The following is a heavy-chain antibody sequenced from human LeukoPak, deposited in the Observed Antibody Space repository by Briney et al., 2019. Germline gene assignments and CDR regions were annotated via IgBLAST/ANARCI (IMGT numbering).Heavy chain of an antibody. CDR1: GFTFSNYL. Sequence: GGSLRLSCAASGFTFSNYLMNWVRQAPGKGLEWASFISSTGGTIYYADSVKGRFTVTRDNAKNSLLLQMNSLRAEDTGLYYCARGYSRAAFDIWGQGTMVTVSS. D-gene: IGHD2-15*01. CDR3: ARGYSRAAFDI. CDR2: ISSTGGTI. V-gene: IGHV3-48*01. J-gene: IGHJ3*02.